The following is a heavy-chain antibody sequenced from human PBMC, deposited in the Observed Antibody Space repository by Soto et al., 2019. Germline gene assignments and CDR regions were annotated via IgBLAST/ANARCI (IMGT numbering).Heavy chain of an antibody. CDR2: INPNSGGT. D-gene: IGHD6-13*01. V-gene: IGHV1-2*04. CDR1: GYTFTGYY. Sequence: ASVKVSCKASGYTFTGYYMHWVRQAPGQGLEWMGWINPNSGGTNYAQKFQGWVTMTRGTSISTAYMELSRLRSDDTAVYYCARDKAGSSSVNNPYWFDPWGQGTLVTVSS. J-gene: IGHJ5*02. CDR3: ARDKAGSSSVNNPYWFDP.